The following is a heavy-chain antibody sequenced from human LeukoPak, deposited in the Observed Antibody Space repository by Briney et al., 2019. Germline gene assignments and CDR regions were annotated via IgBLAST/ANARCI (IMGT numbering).Heavy chain of an antibody. V-gene: IGHV1-18*01. D-gene: IGHD3-22*01. Sequence: ASVKVSCKASGYTFTSYGISWVRQAPGQGLEWMGWISAYNGNTNYAQKLQGRVTMTTDTSTSTAYMELRSLRSDNTAVYYCAIVRYYDSSVSPFQHWGQGTLVTVSS. CDR1: GYTFTSYG. CDR2: ISAYNGNT. J-gene: IGHJ1*01. CDR3: AIVRYYDSSVSPFQH.